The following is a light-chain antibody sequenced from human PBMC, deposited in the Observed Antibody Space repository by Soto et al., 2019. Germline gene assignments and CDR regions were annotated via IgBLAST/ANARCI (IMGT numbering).Light chain of an antibody. Sequence: AIQMTQSPSSLSVSVGDRVTITCRASQDIRNDLGWYQQKPGKAPKLLIYGTSNLQSGVPSRFSGSGSGTDFTLTISSLQLEDFAIYYCLQDYIYPYTFGQGTKLEIK. CDR2: GTS. CDR1: QDIRND. CDR3: LQDYIYPYT. J-gene: IGKJ2*01. V-gene: IGKV1-6*01.